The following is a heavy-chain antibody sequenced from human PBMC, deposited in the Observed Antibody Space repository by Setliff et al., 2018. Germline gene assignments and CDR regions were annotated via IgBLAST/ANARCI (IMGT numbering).Heavy chain of an antibody. CDR1: GYTFSNYW. CDR3: ARLGSSSWYNDVFDF. J-gene: IGHJ3*01. CDR2: IYAGDSDT. Sequence: GESLKISCKGSGYTFSNYWVGWVRQMPGQGLEWMGVIYAGDSDTRYSPSFQGQVTFSADKSISTAYLQWSTLKASDTAMYYCARLGSSSWYNDVFDFWGPGTMVTVS. D-gene: IGHD6-13*01. V-gene: IGHV5-51*01.